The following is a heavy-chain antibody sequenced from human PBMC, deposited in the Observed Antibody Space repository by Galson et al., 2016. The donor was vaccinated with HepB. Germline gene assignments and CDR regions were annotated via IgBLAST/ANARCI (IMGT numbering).Heavy chain of an antibody. D-gene: IGHD3-10*01. Sequence: SLRLSCAASGLSFSTYGMHWVRQAPGTGLEWVAVISYDGNTKHYADSVKGRFTISRDNSKNTLYLQVNSLRAEDTAVYYCARDFESRYASGRYKGYWGQGTLVTVSS. CDR2: ISYDGNTK. J-gene: IGHJ4*02. CDR3: ARDFESRYASGRYKGY. CDR1: GLSFSTYG. V-gene: IGHV3-33*08.